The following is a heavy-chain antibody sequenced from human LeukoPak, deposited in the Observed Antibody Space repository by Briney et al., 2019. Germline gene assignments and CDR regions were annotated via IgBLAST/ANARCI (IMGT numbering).Heavy chain of an antibody. CDR2: IYTSGST. CDR1: GGSISSGSYY. CDR3: ARVPYYYDSSGYYDAFDI. D-gene: IGHD3-22*01. J-gene: IGHJ3*02. Sequence: PSETLSLTCTVSGGSISSGSYYWRWIRQPAGKGLEWIGRIYTSGSTNYNPSLQSRVTISVDTSKNQFSLKLSSVTAADTAVYYCARVPYYYDSSGYYDAFDIWGQGTMVTVSS. V-gene: IGHV4-61*02.